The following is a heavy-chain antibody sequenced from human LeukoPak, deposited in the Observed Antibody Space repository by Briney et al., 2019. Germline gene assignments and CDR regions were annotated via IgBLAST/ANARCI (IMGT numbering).Heavy chain of an antibody. V-gene: IGHV3-48*04. CDR1: GFTFSSYW. CDR3: AREFVVVPAAQLPLFS. D-gene: IGHD2-2*01. CDR2: ISSSGSTI. J-gene: IGHJ5*02. Sequence: PGGSLRLSCAASGFTFSSYWMSWVRQAPGKGLEWVSYISSSGSTIYYADSVKGRFTISRDNAKNSLYLQMNSLRAEDTAVYYCAREFVVVPAAQLPLFSWGQGTLVTVYS.